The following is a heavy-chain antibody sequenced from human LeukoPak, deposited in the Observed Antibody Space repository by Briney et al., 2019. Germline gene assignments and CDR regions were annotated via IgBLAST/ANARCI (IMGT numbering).Heavy chain of an antibody. J-gene: IGHJ4*02. Sequence: ASVKVSCKASGGTFSSYAISWVRQAPGQGLEWMGGIIPIFGTANYAQKFQGRVTITADESTSTAYMELSSLRSEDTAVYYCARDGGSYHGSFDYWGQGTLVTVSS. V-gene: IGHV1-69*13. CDR2: IIPIFGTA. D-gene: IGHD1-26*01. CDR3: ARDGGSYHGSFDY. CDR1: GGTFSSYA.